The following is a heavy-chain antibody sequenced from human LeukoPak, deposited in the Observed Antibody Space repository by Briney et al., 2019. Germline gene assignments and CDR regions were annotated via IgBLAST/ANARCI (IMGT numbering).Heavy chain of an antibody. CDR1: GFTFSSYA. CDR3: ARDPAAAETNY. D-gene: IGHD6-13*01. Sequence: GGSLRLSCAASGFTFSSYAMSWVRQAPGKGLEWVSVITAGGGSTYSAGSVKGRFTISRDNSKNTLYLQMNSLRAEDTAVYYCARDPAAAETNYWGQGTLVTVSS. V-gene: IGHV3-23*01. J-gene: IGHJ4*02. CDR2: ITAGGGST.